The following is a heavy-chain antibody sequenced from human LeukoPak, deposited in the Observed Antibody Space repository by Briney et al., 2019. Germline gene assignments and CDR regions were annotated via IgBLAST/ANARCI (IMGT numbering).Heavy chain of an antibody. CDR1: GYTFTGYY. Sequence: ASVKVSCKASGYTFTGYYMHWVRQAPGQGLEWMGWINPNSGGTNYAQKFQGRVTMTRDTSISTAYMELSRLRSDDTAVYYCARSDSVAGQWVSYYYYMDVWGKGTTVTISS. D-gene: IGHD6-19*01. J-gene: IGHJ6*03. CDR2: INPNSGGT. CDR3: ARSDSVAGQWVSYYYYMDV. V-gene: IGHV1-2*02.